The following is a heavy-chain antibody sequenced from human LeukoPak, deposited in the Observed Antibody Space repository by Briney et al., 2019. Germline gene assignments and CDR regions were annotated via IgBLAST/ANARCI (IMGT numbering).Heavy chain of an antibody. CDR2: IEHSGST. Sequence: PSETLSLTCAVYGGSFTGYYWNWIRQPPGKGLEWIGEIEHSGSTKYNPSLRSRVTISADPSKNQFSLKMSSVTAADTAVYYCARTSGDWLSWAWIGVDVWGKGATVTVSS. J-gene: IGHJ6*04. CDR1: GGSFTGYY. CDR3: ARTSGDWLSWAWIGVDV. V-gene: IGHV4-34*01. D-gene: IGHD3-9*01.